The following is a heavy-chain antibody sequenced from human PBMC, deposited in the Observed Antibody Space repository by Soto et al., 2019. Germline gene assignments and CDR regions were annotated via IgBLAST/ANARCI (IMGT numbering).Heavy chain of an antibody. D-gene: IGHD6-13*01. Sequence: GGSLRLSCAASGFTFDDYGMSWVRQAPGKGLEWVSGINWNGGSTGYADSVKGRFTISRDNAKNSLYLQMNSLRAEDTALYHCARVSRYSSSWYYYYYGMDVWGQGTTVTVSS. CDR2: INWNGGST. V-gene: IGHV3-20*01. J-gene: IGHJ6*02. CDR3: ARVSRYSSSWYYYYYGMDV. CDR1: GFTFDDYG.